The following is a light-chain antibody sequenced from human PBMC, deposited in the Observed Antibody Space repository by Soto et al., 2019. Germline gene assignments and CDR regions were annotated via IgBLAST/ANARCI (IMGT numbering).Light chain of an antibody. Sequence: QSVLTQPASVSGSPGQSITISCTGTSSDVGSYNYVSWYQQHPGKAPKLMIYEVSNRPSGVSNRFSGSKSGNTASLTISGLQAEDEADYYCRSYTSSTTRVFGGGTKVTVL. CDR1: SSDVGSYNY. CDR2: EVS. CDR3: RSYTSSTTRV. V-gene: IGLV2-14*01. J-gene: IGLJ3*02.